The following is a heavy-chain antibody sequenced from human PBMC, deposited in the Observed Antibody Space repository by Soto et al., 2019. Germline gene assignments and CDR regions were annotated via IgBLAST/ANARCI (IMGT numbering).Heavy chain of an antibody. CDR1: GFTFSSYG. CDR3: ARVPATGAWGYFQH. V-gene: IGHV3-33*01. J-gene: IGHJ1*01. D-gene: IGHD3-16*01. Sequence: QVQLVESGGGVVQPGRSLRLSCAAYGFTFSSYGMHWVRQAPGKGLEWVAVIWYDGSNKYYADSVKGRFTISRDNSKNTLYLQMNSLRAEDTAVYYCARVPATGAWGYFQHWGQGTLVTVSS. CDR2: IWYDGSNK.